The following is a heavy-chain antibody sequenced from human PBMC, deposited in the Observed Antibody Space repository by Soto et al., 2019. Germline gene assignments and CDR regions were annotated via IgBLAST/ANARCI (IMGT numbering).Heavy chain of an antibody. V-gene: IGHV6-1*01. Sequence: PSQTLSLTCAISGDSVSSNSAAWNWIRQSPSRGLEWLGRTYYRSKWYNDYAVSVKSRITINPDTSKNQFSLRLTSVTAADTAVYFCAREIVTAGGNNYFDPWGPGTLVTVSS. CDR3: AREIVTAGGNNYFDP. CDR2: TYYRSKWYN. D-gene: IGHD2-21*02. CDR1: GDSVSSNSAA. J-gene: IGHJ5*02.